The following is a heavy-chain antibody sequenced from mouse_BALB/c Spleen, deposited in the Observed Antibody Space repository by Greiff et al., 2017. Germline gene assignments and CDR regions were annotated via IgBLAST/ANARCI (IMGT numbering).Heavy chain of an antibody. D-gene: IGHD1-1*01. Sequence: EVKLEESGPELVKPGASVKISCKASGYTFTDYNMHWVKQSHGKSLEWIGYIYPYNGGTGYNQKFKSKATLTVDNSSSTAYMELRSLTSEDSAVYYCARSDYGSSYDAMDYWGQGTSVTVSS. CDR1: GYTFTDYN. CDR3: ARSDYGSSYDAMDY. J-gene: IGHJ4*01. CDR2: IYPYNGGT. V-gene: IGHV1S29*02.